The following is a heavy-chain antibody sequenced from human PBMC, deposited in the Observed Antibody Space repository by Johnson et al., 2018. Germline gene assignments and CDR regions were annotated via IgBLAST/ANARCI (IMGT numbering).Heavy chain of an antibody. D-gene: IGHD3-10*01. CDR1: GFTFGDYA. V-gene: IGHV3-15*01. Sequence: VQLVESGGGLVQPGRSLRLSCTASGFTFGDYAMSWFRQAPGKGLEWVGRIKSKTDGGTRDYAAPVKGRFTITRDESKNTLYLQLNSLKTEDTAVYYCTTGRRGAFDSWGQGTMVTVSS. J-gene: IGHJ3*02. CDR3: TTGRRGAFDS. CDR2: IKSKTDGGTR.